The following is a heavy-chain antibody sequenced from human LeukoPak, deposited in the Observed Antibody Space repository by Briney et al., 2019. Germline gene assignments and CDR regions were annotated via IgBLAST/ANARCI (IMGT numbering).Heavy chain of an antibody. CDR3: ARGITYYDFWSGYSLKNYYYYYMDV. D-gene: IGHD3-3*01. CDR2: IIPIFGTA. J-gene: IGHJ6*03. CDR1: GGTFSSYA. V-gene: IGHV1-69*06. Sequence: GSSVKVSCKASGGTFSSYAISWVRQAPGQGLEWMGGIIPIFGTANYAQKFQGRVTITADKSTSTAYMELSSLRSEDTAVYYCARGITYYDFWSGYSLKNYYYYYMDVWGKGTTVTISS.